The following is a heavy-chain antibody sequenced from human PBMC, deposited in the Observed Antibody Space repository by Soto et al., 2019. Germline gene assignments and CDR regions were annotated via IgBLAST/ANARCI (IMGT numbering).Heavy chain of an antibody. CDR2: IYYSRST. CDR1: GVSITSGVYY. V-gene: IGHV4-31*11. Sequence: QVQLQESGPGLVKPSQTLSLTCDVSGVSITSGVYYWSWVRLLPGKGLEWIGHIYYSRSTYYNPSLKSRVTIAADTSKNQLSLKLTSVTAADTAVYYCAIGCSSTGCHEIFENWGQGTLITVS. J-gene: IGHJ4*02. CDR3: AIGCSSTGCHEIFEN. D-gene: IGHD2-2*01.